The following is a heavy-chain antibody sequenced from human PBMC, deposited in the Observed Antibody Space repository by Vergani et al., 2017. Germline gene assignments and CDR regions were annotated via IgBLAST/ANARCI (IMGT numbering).Heavy chain of an antibody. D-gene: IGHD3-3*01. V-gene: IGHV4-59*01. CDR2: IYYSGGT. Sequence: QVQLQESGPGLVKPSETLSLTCTVSGGSISSYYWRWIRQPPGKGLEWIGYIYYSGGTNYNPSLKNRVTISVDTSKNQFSLKLSSVTAADTAVYYCARDVRDFWSGYYAGFDCWGQGTLVTV. CDR3: ARDVRDFWSGYYAGFDC. J-gene: IGHJ4*02. CDR1: GGSISSYY.